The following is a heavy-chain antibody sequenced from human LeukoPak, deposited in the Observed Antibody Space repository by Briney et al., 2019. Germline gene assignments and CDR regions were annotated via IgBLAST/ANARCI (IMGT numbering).Heavy chain of an antibody. CDR1: GFTFSSYS. D-gene: IGHD6-13*01. V-gene: IGHV3-21*04. CDR2: ISSSSSYI. J-gene: IGHJ4*02. Sequence: PGGSLRLSCAASGFTFSSYSMNWVRQAPGKGLEWVSSISSSSSYIYYADSVKGRFTISRDNAKNSLYLQMNSLRAEDTAVYYCARAFRSGPWYSSSWLDFDYWGQGTLVTVSS. CDR3: ARAFRSGPWYSSSWLDFDY.